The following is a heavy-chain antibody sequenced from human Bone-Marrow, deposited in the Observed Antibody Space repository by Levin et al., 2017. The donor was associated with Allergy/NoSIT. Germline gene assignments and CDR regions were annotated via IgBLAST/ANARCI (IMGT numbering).Heavy chain of an antibody. J-gene: IGHJ4*02. V-gene: IGHV1-46*01. CDR1: GYTFTSYF. D-gene: IGHD6-19*01. Sequence: ASVKVSCKTSGYTFTSYFIHWVRQAPGQGLEWMGFINPSGGFSSYAQRLQGRLTMTSDTTTRTVFLEVSGLRSDDTAVYYCAGGLAETLAAGAFPTDSWGQGTLVTVSS. CDR3: AGGLAETLAAGAFPTDS. CDR2: INPSGGFS.